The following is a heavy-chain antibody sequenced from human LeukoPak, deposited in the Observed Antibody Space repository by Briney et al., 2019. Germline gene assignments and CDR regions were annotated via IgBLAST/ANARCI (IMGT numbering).Heavy chain of an antibody. J-gene: IGHJ4*02. CDR1: GFTFSSYS. D-gene: IGHD1-20*01. CDR2: ISSSSSTI. V-gene: IGHV3-48*01. Sequence: PGGSLRLSCAASGFTFSSYSTNWVRQAPGKGLEWVSYISSSSSTIYYADSVKGRFTISRDNAKNSLYLQMNSLRAEDTAVYYCARGLDNWNVYIFDYWGQGALVTVSS. CDR3: ARGLDNWNVYIFDY.